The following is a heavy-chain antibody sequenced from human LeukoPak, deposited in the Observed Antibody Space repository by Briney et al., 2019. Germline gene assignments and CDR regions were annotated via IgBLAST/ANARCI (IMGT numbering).Heavy chain of an antibody. D-gene: IGHD2-2*01. Sequence: TGGSLRLSCAASGFTFSTYWMSWVRQAPGKGLEWVANIKQDGSDKFYVDSVKGRFTISRDNAKNPMYLQMNSLRAEDTAVYYCARVLPVASRDYWGQGTLVTVSS. V-gene: IGHV3-7*01. CDR2: IKQDGSDK. CDR1: GFTFSTYW. CDR3: ARVLPVASRDY. J-gene: IGHJ4*02.